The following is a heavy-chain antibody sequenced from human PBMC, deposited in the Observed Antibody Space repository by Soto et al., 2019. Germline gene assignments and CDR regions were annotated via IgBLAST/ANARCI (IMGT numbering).Heavy chain of an antibody. CDR2: IDPSDSYT. CDR3: ARQGGDTAMVN. CDR1: GYSFTRYW. J-gene: IGHJ4*02. V-gene: IGHV5-10-1*01. D-gene: IGHD5-18*01. Sequence: GESLKISCNVSGYSFTRYWISWVRQMPGKGLEWMGRIDPSDSYTNYSPSFQGHVTISADKSISTAYLQWSSLKASDTAMYYCARQGGDTAMVNWGQGTLVTVSS.